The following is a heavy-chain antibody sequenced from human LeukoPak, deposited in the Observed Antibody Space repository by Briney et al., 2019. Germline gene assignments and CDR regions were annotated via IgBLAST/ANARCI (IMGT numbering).Heavy chain of an antibody. CDR2: IYYSGST. CDR3: AGSSGYYTHDY. D-gene: IGHD3-22*01. Sequence: PSETLSLTCTVSGGSISSYYWSWIRQPPGKGLEWIGYIYYSGSTNYNPSLKSRVTISVDTSKNQFSLKLSSVTAADTAVYYCAGSSGYYTHDYWGQGTLVPVSS. CDR1: GGSISSYY. J-gene: IGHJ4*02. V-gene: IGHV4-59*08.